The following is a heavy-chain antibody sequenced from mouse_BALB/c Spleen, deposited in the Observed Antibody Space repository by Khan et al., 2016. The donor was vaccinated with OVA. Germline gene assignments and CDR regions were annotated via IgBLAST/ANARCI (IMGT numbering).Heavy chain of an antibody. D-gene: IGHD2-3*01. CDR2: LSYSSRA. Sequence: EVQLQESGPGLVKPSQSLSLTCTVTGYSFISDYAWNWIRKPPRNKLEWIGYLSYSSRANYNPSIKSRIHLTGDTSKNQFFMQCNSVTTEDTATYYCARDCYYCHWYFDVWGPGTTVTVSS. V-gene: IGHV3-2*02. J-gene: IGHJ1*01. CDR1: GYSFISDYA. CDR3: ARDCYYCHWYFDV.